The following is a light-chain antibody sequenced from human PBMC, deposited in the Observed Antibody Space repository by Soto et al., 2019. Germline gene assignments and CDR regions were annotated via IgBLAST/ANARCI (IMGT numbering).Light chain of an antibody. Sequence: QSVLTQPASVSGSPGQSITVSCAGTSADVGAYHYVSWYQQDPGKAPKLIIYEVSNRPSGVSDRFSGSKSGNTASLTISGLRVEDEGDYYCSSFTSSSTLVFGTGTKLTVL. V-gene: IGLV2-14*01. CDR1: SADVGAYHY. J-gene: IGLJ1*01. CDR2: EVS. CDR3: SSFTSSSTLV.